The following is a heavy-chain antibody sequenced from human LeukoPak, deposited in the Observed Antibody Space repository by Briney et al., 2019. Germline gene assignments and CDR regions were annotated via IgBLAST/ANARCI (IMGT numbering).Heavy chain of an antibody. J-gene: IGHJ4*02. Sequence: GGSLRLSCAASGFSFSSFAMTWVRQAPGKGLEWVSSINGGHYATYNTDSVQGRFTISRDNARNTLYLQMNSLRVEDTAVYYCARALWTDYWGQGTLVTVSS. D-gene: IGHD2-21*01. V-gene: IGHV3-23*01. CDR2: INGGHYAT. CDR3: ARALWTDY. CDR1: GFSFSSFA.